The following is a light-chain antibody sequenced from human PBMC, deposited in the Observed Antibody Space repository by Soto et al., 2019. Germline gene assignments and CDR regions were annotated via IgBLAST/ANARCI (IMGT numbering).Light chain of an antibody. J-gene: IGKJ5*01. CDR3: QQYNYWPIT. CDR1: QSVSSY. Sequence: EIVLTQSPATLSLSPGERATLSCRASQSVSSYLAWYQQKPGQAPRLLIYDASNRATGIPARFSGSGSGTDFTLTISSLEPEDFAVYFCQQYNYWPITFGQGTRLEI. CDR2: DAS. V-gene: IGKV3-11*01.